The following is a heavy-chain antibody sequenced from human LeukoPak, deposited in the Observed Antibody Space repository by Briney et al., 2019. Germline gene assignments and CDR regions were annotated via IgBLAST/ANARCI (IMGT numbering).Heavy chain of an antibody. J-gene: IGHJ4*02. CDR2: IYHSGST. CDR3: ARLGDYDSSGYYYLDY. V-gene: IGHV4-30-2*01. Sequence: SETLSLTCAVSGGSISSGGYSWSWIRQPPGKGLEWIGYIYHSGSTYYNPSLKSRVTISVDRSKNQFSLKLSSVTAADTAVYYCARLGDYDSSGYYYLDYWGQGTLVTVSS. CDR1: GGSISSGGYS. D-gene: IGHD3-22*01.